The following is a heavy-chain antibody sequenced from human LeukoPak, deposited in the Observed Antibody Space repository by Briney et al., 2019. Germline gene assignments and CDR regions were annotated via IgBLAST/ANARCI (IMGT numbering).Heavy chain of an antibody. CDR1: GGSISSYC. V-gene: IGHV4-59*01. D-gene: IGHD5-24*01. Sequence: SETLSLTCTVSGGSISSYCWSWIRQPPGKGLEWIGYIYYSGSTNYNPSLKSRVTISVDTSKNQFSLKLSSVTAADTAVYYCAREVEMATSDAFDIWGQGTMVTVSS. J-gene: IGHJ3*02. CDR3: AREVEMATSDAFDI. CDR2: IYYSGST.